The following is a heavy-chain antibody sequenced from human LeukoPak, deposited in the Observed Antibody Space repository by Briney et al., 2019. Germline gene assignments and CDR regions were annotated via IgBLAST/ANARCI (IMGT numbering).Heavy chain of an antibody. V-gene: IGHV4-39*07. Sequence: SETLSLTCTVSGGSISSSSYYWGWIRQPPGKGLEWIGSISYSGSTYYNPSLKSRVTISVDTSKNQFSLKLSSVTAADTAVYYCARVGYSSGWYHYYYYYMDVWGKGTTVTVSS. CDR3: ARVGYSSGWYHYYYYYMDV. D-gene: IGHD6-19*01. J-gene: IGHJ6*03. CDR2: ISYSGST. CDR1: GGSISSSSYY.